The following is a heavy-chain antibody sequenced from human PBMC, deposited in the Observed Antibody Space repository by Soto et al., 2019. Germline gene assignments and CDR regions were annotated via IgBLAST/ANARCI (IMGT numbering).Heavy chain of an antibody. CDR2: ISGSGGST. Sequence: EVQLLESGGGLVQPGGSLRLSCAASGFTFSSYAMCWVRQAPGKGLEWVSAISGSGGSTYYADSVKGRFTISRDNSKNTLYLQMNSLRAEDTAVYYCAKDGYSSGWFRRSYFDLWGRGTLVTVSS. J-gene: IGHJ2*01. CDR1: GFTFSSYA. D-gene: IGHD6-19*01. CDR3: AKDGYSSGWFRRSYFDL. V-gene: IGHV3-23*01.